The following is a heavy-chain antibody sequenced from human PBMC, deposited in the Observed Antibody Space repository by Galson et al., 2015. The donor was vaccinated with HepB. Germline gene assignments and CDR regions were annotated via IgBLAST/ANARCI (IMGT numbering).Heavy chain of an antibody. V-gene: IGHV3-7*03. CDR1: GFTFSTYR. Sequence: SLRLSCAASGFTFSTYRMSWVRQAPGKGLEWVAHIKQDGSEKYYVDSVKGRITISRDNAKNSLYLQMNSLRAEDTAVYYCARGKLAAYDFWSGYHNFHYYMDVWGKGTTVTVSS. D-gene: IGHD3-3*01. CDR3: ARGKLAAYDFWSGYHNFHYYMDV. CDR2: IKQDGSEK. J-gene: IGHJ6*03.